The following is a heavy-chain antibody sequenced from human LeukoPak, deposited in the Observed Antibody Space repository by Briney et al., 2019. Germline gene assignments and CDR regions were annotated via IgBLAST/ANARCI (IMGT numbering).Heavy chain of an antibody. J-gene: IGHJ6*03. Sequence: ASVKVSCKVSGYTLTELSMHWVRQAPGKGLEWMGGFDPEDGETIYAQKFQGRVTMTEDTSTDTAYMELSSLRSEDTAVYYCAPGYCSSTSCYTDYYYMDVWGKGTTVTVSS. CDR1: GYTLTELS. V-gene: IGHV1-24*01. D-gene: IGHD2-2*02. CDR2: FDPEDGET. CDR3: APGYCSSTSCYTDYYYMDV.